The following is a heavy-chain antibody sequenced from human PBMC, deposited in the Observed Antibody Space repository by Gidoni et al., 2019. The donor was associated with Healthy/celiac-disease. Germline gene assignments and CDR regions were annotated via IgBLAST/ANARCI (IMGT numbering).Heavy chain of an antibody. CDR3: ARDTAAGDYYYYGMDV. J-gene: IGHJ6*02. V-gene: IGHV3-48*01. D-gene: IGHD6-13*01. CDR2: ISSSSSTI. Sequence: EVQLVESGGGLVQPGGSLRLSCAASGFTFSSYSMNWVRQAPGKGLEWVSYISSSSSTIYYADSVKGRFTISRDNAKNSLYLQMNSLRAEDTAVYYCARDTAAGDYYYYGMDVWGQGTTVTVSS. CDR1: GFTFSSYS.